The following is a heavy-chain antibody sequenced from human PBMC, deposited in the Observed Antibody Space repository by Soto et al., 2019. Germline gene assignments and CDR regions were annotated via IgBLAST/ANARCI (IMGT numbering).Heavy chain of an antibody. CDR3: TRGPWDGSSGWYGGFDY. V-gene: IGHV3-74*01. J-gene: IGHJ4*02. CDR1: GFTFSRYW. CDR2: INSDGSSI. D-gene: IGHD6-19*01. Sequence: EVQLVESGGGLVQPGGSPRLSCVAPGFTFSRYWMHWVRQAPGKGLVWVSRINSDGSSINYADSVKGRFTISRDNAKNTLYLQMSSLRAEDTAVYYCTRGPWDGSSGWYGGFDYWGQGTLVTVSS.